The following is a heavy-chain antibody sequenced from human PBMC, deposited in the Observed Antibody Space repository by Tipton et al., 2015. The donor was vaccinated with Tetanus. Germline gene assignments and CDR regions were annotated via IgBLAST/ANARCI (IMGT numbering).Heavy chain of an antibody. CDR2: VHYTGDT. J-gene: IGHJ4*02. D-gene: IGHD6-6*01. Sequence: LRLSCTVSGGSITSSDYFWGWIRQPPGKGLDWIANVHYTGDTYYSPSLQSRVTISVDTSKNQFSLRLSSVTAADTAVYYCARPTLRLVIDSWGQGTLVTVSS. V-gene: IGHV4-39*01. CDR1: GGSITSSDYF. CDR3: ARPTLRLVIDS.